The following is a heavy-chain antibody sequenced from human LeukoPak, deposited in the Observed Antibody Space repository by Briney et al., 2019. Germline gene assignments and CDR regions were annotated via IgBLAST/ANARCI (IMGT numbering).Heavy chain of an antibody. D-gene: IGHD6-19*01. J-gene: IGHJ4*02. CDR2: ISYDGSNK. V-gene: IGHV3-30*04. CDR3: AREGPTRAAVAAVDY. Sequence: PGGSLRLSCAASGFTFSSYAMHWVRQAPGKGLEWVAVISYDGSNKYYADSVKGRFTISRDNSKNTLYLQMNSLRAEDTAVYYCAREGPTRAAVAAVDYWGQGTLVTVSS. CDR1: GFTFSSYA.